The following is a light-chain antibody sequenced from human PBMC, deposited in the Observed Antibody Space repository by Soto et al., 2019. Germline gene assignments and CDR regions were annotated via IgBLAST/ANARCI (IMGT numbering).Light chain of an antibody. Sequence: QSALTQPRSASWSPGQSVTFSCTGTSSDVGTYDYVSWYQQYPGKAPKLLIYGVTRRPSGVPDRFSGSKSGNTAALTVSGLQAEDEAYYYCSSYAGRSMYVFGTGTKVTVL. CDR3: SSYAGRSMYV. V-gene: IGLV2-8*01. CDR1: SSDVGTYDY. J-gene: IGLJ1*01. CDR2: GVT.